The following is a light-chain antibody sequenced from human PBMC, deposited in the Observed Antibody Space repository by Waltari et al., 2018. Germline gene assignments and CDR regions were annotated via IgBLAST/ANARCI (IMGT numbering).Light chain of an antibody. CDR2: EVN. Sequence: QSALTQPASVSGSPGQSITISCTGSSSDVGTYKYVSWYQHHPGRAPKLLIYEVNIRPSGTSNRFSGSKSGNTASLTISGLLAEDEADYYCNSYTTSSTLVFGGGTKVTVL. CDR3: NSYTTSSTLV. J-gene: IGLJ3*02. V-gene: IGLV2-14*01. CDR1: SSDVGTYKY.